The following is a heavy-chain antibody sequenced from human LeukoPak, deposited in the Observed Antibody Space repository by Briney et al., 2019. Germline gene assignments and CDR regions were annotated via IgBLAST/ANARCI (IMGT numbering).Heavy chain of an antibody. CDR3: ARHSRSRDRGTYFDY. CDR2: IYYSGST. D-gene: IGHD3/OR15-3a*01. Sequence: SATLSLTCTVSGGSISSSSYYWGWIRQPPGKGLEWIGSIYYSGSTYYNPSLKSRVTISVDTSKNQFSLKLSSVTAADTAVYYCARHSRSRDRGTYFDYWGQGTLVTVSS. J-gene: IGHJ4*02. V-gene: IGHV4-39*01. CDR1: GGSISSSSYY.